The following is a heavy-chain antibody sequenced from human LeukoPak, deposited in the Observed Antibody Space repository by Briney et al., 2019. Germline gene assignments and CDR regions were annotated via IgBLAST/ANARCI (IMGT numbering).Heavy chain of an antibody. CDR1: GFTFDDYA. D-gene: IGHD5-12*01. Sequence: GGSLRLSCAASGFTFDDYAMHWVRQAPGKGLEWVSGISWNSGSIGYADSVKGRFTISRDNSKNILYLQMNSLRAEDTALYYCARVGYTDTWYSSPPFDYWGQGTLVTVSS. J-gene: IGHJ4*02. V-gene: IGHV3-9*01. CDR3: ARVGYTDTWYSSPPFDY. CDR2: ISWNSGSI.